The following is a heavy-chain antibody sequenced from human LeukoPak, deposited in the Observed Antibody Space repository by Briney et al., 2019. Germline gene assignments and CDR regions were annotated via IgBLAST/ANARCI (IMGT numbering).Heavy chain of an antibody. V-gene: IGHV4-61*05. CDR2: IYYSGST. CDR1: GGSISSSSYY. Sequence: PSETLSLTCTVSGGSISSSSYYWGWIRQPPGKGLEWIGYIYYSGSTNYNPSLKSRVTISVDTSKNQFSLKLSSVTAADTAVYYCAKSLYGSGPWGQGTLVTVSS. D-gene: IGHD3-10*01. CDR3: AKSLYGSGP. J-gene: IGHJ5*02.